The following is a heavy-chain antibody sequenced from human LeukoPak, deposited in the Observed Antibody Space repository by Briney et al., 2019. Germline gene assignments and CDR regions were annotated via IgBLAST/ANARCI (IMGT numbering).Heavy chain of an antibody. CDR1: GGTFSSYA. D-gene: IGHD6-13*01. CDR3: VRDPLRRSSSWFGSNWFDP. J-gene: IGHJ5*02. CDR2: IIPIFGTA. Sequence: GASVKVSCKASGGTFSSYAISWVRQAPGQGLEWMGGIIPIFGTANYAQKFQGRVTITADESTSTAYMELSSLRSDDTAVYYCVRDPLRRSSSWFGSNWFDPWGQGTLVTVSS. V-gene: IGHV1-69*13.